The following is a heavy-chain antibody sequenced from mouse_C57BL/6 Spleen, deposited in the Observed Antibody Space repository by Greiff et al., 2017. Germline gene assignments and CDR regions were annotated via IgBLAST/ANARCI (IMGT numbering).Heavy chain of an antibody. D-gene: IGHD2-5*01. V-gene: IGHV1-26*01. CDR2: INPNNGGT. Sequence: VQLQQSGPELVKPGASVKISCKASGYTFTDYYMNWVKQSHGKSLEWIGDINPNNGGTSYNQKFKGKATLTVDKSSSTAYMELRSLTSEDSAVYYCARVVYSRLAYWGQGTLVTVSA. CDR1: GYTFTDYY. J-gene: IGHJ3*01. CDR3: ARVVYSRLAY.